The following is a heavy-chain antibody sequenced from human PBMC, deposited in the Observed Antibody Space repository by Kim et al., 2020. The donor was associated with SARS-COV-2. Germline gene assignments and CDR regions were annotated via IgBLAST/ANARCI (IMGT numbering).Heavy chain of an antibody. D-gene: IGHD3-10*01. Sequence: GGSLRLSCAASGFTFSSYSMNWVRQAPGKGLEWVSSISSSSSYINYADSVKGRFTISRDNAKNSLYLQMNSLRAEDTAVYYCARGFGGGVDVWGQGATVTVS. CDR2: ISSSSSYI. CDR1: GFTFSSYS. V-gene: IGHV3-21*01. J-gene: IGHJ6*02. CDR3: ARGFGGGVDV.